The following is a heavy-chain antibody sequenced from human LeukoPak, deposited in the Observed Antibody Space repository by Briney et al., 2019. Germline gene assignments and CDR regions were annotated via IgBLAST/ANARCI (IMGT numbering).Heavy chain of an antibody. V-gene: IGHV3-66*01. CDR3: ARETTAPYRHFDY. D-gene: IGHD4-17*01. CDR2: IYSDGTT. J-gene: IGHJ4*02. CDR1: GFTVSSNY. Sequence: GGSLRLSCAAPGFTVSSNYMSWVRQAPGKGLEWVSVIYSDGTTYYADSVKGRFTISRDNSKNTLYLQMNNLRAEDTAVYYCARETTAPYRHFDYWGQGTLVTVSS.